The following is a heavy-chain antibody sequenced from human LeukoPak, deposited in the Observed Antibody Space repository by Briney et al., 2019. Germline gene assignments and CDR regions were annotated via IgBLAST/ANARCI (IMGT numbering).Heavy chain of an antibody. CDR1: DDSISDYY. D-gene: IGHD1-26*01. Sequence: SETLSLTCTVSDDSISDYYRGWIRQPPGKGLEWLGYIYYSGSTNYNPSLKSRVTISIDTSKNQFSLKLSSVTAADTAVYYCARHQWVPAFDIWGQGTMVTVSS. V-gene: IGHV4-59*08. CDR3: ARHQWVPAFDI. J-gene: IGHJ3*02. CDR2: IYYSGST.